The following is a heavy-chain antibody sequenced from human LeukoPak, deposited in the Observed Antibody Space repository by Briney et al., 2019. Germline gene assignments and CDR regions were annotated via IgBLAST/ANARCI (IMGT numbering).Heavy chain of an antibody. J-gene: IGHJ6*03. Sequence: SETLSLTCAVYGGSFSGYYWSWIRQPPGKGLEWIGEINHSVSTNYNPSLKSRVTISVDTSKNQVSLKLSSVTAADTAVYYCASILQYYYYMDVWGKGTTVTVSS. D-gene: IGHD2-21*01. CDR2: INHSVST. CDR1: GGSFSGYY. CDR3: ASILQYYYYMDV. V-gene: IGHV4-34*01.